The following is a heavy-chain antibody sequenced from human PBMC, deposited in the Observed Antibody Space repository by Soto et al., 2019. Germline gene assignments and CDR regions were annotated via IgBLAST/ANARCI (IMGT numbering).Heavy chain of an antibody. Sequence: SETLSLTCTVSGGSISNSSYYWGWIRQPRGKGMEWIGSIYYSGSTYYNPSLKSRVTISVDTSKNQFSLKLSSVTAADTAVYYCALTYYDYIWGSYRPSGFDYWGQGTLVTVSS. D-gene: IGHD3-16*02. V-gene: IGHV4-39*01. CDR3: ALTYYDYIWGSYRPSGFDY. J-gene: IGHJ4*02. CDR2: IYYSGST. CDR1: GGSISNSSYY.